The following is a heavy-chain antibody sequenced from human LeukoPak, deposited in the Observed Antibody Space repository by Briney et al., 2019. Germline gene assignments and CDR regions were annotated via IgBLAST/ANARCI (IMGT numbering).Heavy chain of an antibody. J-gene: IGHJ6*03. CDR2: ISAYNGNT. D-gene: IGHD6-19*01. CDR1: GYTFTSYD. V-gene: IGHV1-18*01. CDR3: ARDYSSGWYYYYYMDV. Sequence: ASVKVSFKASGYTFTSYDINWVRQAPGQGLEWMGWISAYNGNTNYAQKLQGRVTMTTDTSTGTAYMELRSLRSDDTAVYYCARDYSSGWYYYYYMDVWGKGTTVTISS.